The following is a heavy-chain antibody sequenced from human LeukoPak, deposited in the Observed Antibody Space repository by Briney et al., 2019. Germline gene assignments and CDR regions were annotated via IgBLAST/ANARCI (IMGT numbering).Heavy chain of an antibody. Sequence: RASVKVSCKASGYTFTTYTMHWVRQAPGQRLEWMGWINTGNGNTKYSQKFQGRVTITRDTSASTAYMELSSLRSEDTAVYYCARAKSITGTTLFFDPRGQGTLVTVSS. CDR1: GYTFTTYT. CDR2: INTGNGNT. CDR3: ARAKSITGTTLFFDP. V-gene: IGHV1-3*04. D-gene: IGHD1-7*01. J-gene: IGHJ5*02.